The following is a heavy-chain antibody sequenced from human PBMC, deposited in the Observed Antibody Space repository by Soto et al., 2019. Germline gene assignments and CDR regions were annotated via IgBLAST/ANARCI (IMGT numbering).Heavy chain of an antibody. V-gene: IGHV1-69*02. CDR3: ARRRYCGADCSSQYYYGMDI. J-gene: IGHJ6*02. Sequence: QVQLVQSGAELKKPGSSVKVSCRSGGDTFSSYTVSWVRQAPGQGLEWMGRVIPVLGVTNYARKFQGRGSITAEKSTSTAYLELRSLTSEDSGVYYCARRRYCGADCSSQYYYGMDIWGQGTTVTVSS. CDR2: VIPVLGVT. CDR1: GDTFSSYT. D-gene: IGHD2-21*02.